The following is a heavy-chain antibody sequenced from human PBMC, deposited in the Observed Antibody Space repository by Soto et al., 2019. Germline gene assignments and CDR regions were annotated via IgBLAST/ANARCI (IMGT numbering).Heavy chain of an antibody. D-gene: IGHD2-2*01. CDR2: ISSSSSYI. CDR1: GFTFSSYS. Sequence: EVQLVESGGGLVKPGGSLRLSCAASGFTFSSYSMNWVRQAPGKGLEWVSSISSSSSYIYYADSVKGRFTISRDNAKNSLYLQMNSLRAEDTAVYYCARGDIVVVPAAMIGSIDYWGQGTLVTVAS. J-gene: IGHJ4*02. V-gene: IGHV3-21*01. CDR3: ARGDIVVVPAAMIGSIDY.